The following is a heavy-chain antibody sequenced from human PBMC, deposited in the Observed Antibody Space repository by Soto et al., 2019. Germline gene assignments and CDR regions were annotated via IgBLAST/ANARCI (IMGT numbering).Heavy chain of an antibody. D-gene: IGHD1-7*01. J-gene: IGHJ4*02. CDR3: ARENLELEWASDY. Sequence: ASETLSLTCTVSGGSISSGDYYWSWIRQPPGKGLEWIGYIYYSGSTYYNPSLKSRVTISVDTSKNQFSLKLSSVTAADTAVYYCARENLELEWASDYWGQGTLVTVSS. CDR1: GGSISSGDYY. CDR2: IYYSGST. V-gene: IGHV4-30-4*01.